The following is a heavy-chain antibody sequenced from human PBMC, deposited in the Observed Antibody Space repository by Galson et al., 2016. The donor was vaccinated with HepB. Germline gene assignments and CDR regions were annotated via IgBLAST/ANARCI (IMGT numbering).Heavy chain of an antibody. D-gene: IGHD6-19*01. V-gene: IGHV1-46*01. CDR1: GYTFTSYY. CDR2: LNPSGGST. J-gene: IGHJ4*02. CDR3: ARGSSGHVGIDY. Sequence: SVKVSCKASGYTFTSYYMHWVRQAPGQGLEWMGILNPSGGSTTYAQKFQGRVTMTRDTSTSTAYMELSSLRSEDTAGYYCARGSSGHVGIDYWGQGTLVTVSS.